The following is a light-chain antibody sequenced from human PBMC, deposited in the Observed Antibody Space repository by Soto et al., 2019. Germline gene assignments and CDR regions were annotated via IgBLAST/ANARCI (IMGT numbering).Light chain of an antibody. V-gene: IGKV3-11*01. CDR3: QQRSDWPLT. J-gene: IGKJ4*02. Sequence: TLSLSPGARATLSCRASQSVSSYLAWYQQRPGQAPRVLIYDASNRATGIPARFSGSGSGTDFTLTISSLEPEDFAVYYCQQRSDWPLTFGGGTKVDIK. CDR1: QSVSSY. CDR2: DAS.